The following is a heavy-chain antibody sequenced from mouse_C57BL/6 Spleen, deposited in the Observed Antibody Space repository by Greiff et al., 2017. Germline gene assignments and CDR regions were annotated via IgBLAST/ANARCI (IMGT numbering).Heavy chain of an antibody. J-gene: IGHJ3*01. D-gene: IGHD2-3*01. CDR2: IDPSDSYT. V-gene: IGHV1-69*01. Sequence: QVQLKQPGAELVMPGASVKLSCKASGYTFTSYWMHWVKQRPGQGLEWIGEIDPSDSYTNYNPKFKGKSTLTVDKSSSTAYMQLSSLTSEDSAVYYCARPSDGYYTWFAYWGQGTLVTVSA. CDR1: GYTFTSYW. CDR3: ARPSDGYYTWFAY.